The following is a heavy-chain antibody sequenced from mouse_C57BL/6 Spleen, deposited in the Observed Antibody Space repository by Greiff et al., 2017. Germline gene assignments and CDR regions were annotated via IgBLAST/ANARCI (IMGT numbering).Heavy chain of an antibody. CDR2: IDPSDSYT. Sequence: QVQLQQPGAELVKPGASVKLSCKASGYTFTSYWMQWVKQRPGQGLEWIGEIDPSDSYTNYNQKFKGKATLTVDTSSSTAYMQLSSLTSEDSAVXYCARQLGRDSWFAYWGQGTLVTVSA. CDR3: ARQLGRDSWFAY. J-gene: IGHJ3*01. V-gene: IGHV1-50*01. D-gene: IGHD4-1*02. CDR1: GYTFTSYW.